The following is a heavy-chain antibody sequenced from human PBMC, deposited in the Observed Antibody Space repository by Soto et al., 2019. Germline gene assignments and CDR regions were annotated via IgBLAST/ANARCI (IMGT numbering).Heavy chain of an antibody. Sequence: GGSLRLSCAASGFTFSNYGIHWVRQAPGKGLEWVSVISHDGSSKYYEDSVKGRFTISRDNSKNTVYLQMNSLRVEDTAMYYCSKGILLFGGLSLEFGDHYGLGVWGQGATVTVSS. D-gene: IGHD3-10*02. J-gene: IGHJ6*02. V-gene: IGHV3-30*18. CDR3: SKGILLFGGLSLEFGDHYGLGV. CDR2: ISHDGSSK. CDR1: GFTFSNYG.